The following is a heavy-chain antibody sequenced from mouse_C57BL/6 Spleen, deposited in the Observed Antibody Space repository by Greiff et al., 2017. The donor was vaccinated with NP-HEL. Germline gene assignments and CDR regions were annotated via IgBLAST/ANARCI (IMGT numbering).Heavy chain of an antibody. J-gene: IGHJ4*01. CDR3: ASSPLMDY. CDR2: ISYDGSN. CDR1: GYSITSGYY. V-gene: IGHV3-6*01. Sequence: EVKVEESGPGLVKPSQSLSLTCSVTGYSITSGYYWNWIRQFPGNKLEWMGYISYDGSNNYNPSLKNRISITRDTSKNQFFLKLNSVTTEDTATYYCASSPLMDYWGQGTSVTVSS.